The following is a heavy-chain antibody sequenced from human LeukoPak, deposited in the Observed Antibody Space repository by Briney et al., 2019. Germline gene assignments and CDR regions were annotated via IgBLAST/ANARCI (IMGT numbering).Heavy chain of an antibody. Sequence: GRSLRLSCAASGFTFDDYAMHWVRQGPGKGLEWVSGISWNSGTIGYADSVKGRYTISRDNAKNSLYLQMNSLRAEDTALYYCAKVKGGLGPGTYFDHWGQGSLVTVSS. CDR1: GFTFDDYA. D-gene: IGHD1-7*01. CDR3: AKVKGGLGPGTYFDH. CDR2: ISWNSGTI. V-gene: IGHV3-9*01. J-gene: IGHJ4*02.